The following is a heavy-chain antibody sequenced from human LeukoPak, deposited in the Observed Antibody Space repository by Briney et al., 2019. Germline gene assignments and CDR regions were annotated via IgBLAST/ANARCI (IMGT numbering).Heavy chain of an antibody. CDR2: ISGSGVST. Sequence: PGGSLRLSCAASGFTFSSYAMSWVRQAPGKGLEWVSAISGSGVSTYYADSVKGRSTVSRDNSKNTLYLQMSSLRAEDTAVYYCAKDERNWKYNLASQTYDWGQGTLVTVSS. J-gene: IGHJ4*02. CDR3: AKDERNWKYNLASQTYD. D-gene: IGHD1-7*01. CDR1: GFTFSSYA. V-gene: IGHV3-23*01.